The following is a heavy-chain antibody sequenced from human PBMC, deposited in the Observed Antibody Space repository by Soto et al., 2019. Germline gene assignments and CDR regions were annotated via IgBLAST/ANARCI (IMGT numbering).Heavy chain of an antibody. CDR1: GYTFTSYA. V-gene: IGHV1-3*05. J-gene: IGHJ4*02. D-gene: IGHD2-21*02. CDR2: INAGNGNT. CDR3: ARSIVVVTALDY. Sequence: QVPLVQSGAEEKKPGASVKVSCKASGYTFTSYAMHWVRQAPGQRLEWMGWINAGNGNTKYLQKFQGRVTITRDTSASTAYMELSSLRSEDTAVYYCARSIVVVTALDYWGQGTLVTVSS.